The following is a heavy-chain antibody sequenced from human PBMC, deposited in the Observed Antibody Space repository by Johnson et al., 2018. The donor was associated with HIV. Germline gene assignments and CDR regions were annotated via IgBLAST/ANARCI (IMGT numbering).Heavy chain of an antibody. CDR2: ISSAGTDK. V-gene: IGHV3-30*18. Sequence: QVQLVESGGGVVQPGRSLRLSCAVSGFTFSSFGMHWVRQAPGKGLEWMAVISSAGTDKYYADSVKGRFTISRDNSKNTLYLQMNSLRVEDTAVYYCAKGRNTYGADVFDIWGQGTMVTVSS. CDR3: AKGRNTYGADVFDI. J-gene: IGHJ3*02. CDR1: GFTFSSFG. D-gene: IGHD4/OR15-4a*01.